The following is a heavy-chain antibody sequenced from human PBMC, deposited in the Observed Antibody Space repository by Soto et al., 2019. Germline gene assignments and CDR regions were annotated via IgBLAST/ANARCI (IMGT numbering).Heavy chain of an antibody. CDR2: IYYSGST. CDR3: ARVAPYSSGWYWFDP. V-gene: IGHV4-31*03. Sequence: QVQLQVSGPGLVKPSQTLSLTCTVSGGSISSGGYYWSWIRQHPGKGLEWIGYIYYSGSTYYTPSLKSRVTISVDTSKNQFSLKLSSVTAADTAVYYCARVAPYSSGWYWFDPWGQGTLVTVSS. CDR1: GGSISSGGYY. J-gene: IGHJ5*02. D-gene: IGHD6-19*01.